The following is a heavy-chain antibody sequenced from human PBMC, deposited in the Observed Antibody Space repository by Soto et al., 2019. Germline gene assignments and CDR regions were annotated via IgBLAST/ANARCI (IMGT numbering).Heavy chain of an antibody. Sequence: APVEASCKTSGYNFMNYGISWVRQAPGQGLEWMGWISAYSGRTNSAQKFQGRVTMTIDTSTTTAYMELRRLRSDDTAVYYCARVGYSNGFDPFDVWGQGTMVTVS. J-gene: IGHJ3*01. CDR1: GYNFMNYG. D-gene: IGHD5-18*01. V-gene: IGHV1-18*01. CDR3: ARVGYSNGFDPFDV. CDR2: ISAYSGRT.